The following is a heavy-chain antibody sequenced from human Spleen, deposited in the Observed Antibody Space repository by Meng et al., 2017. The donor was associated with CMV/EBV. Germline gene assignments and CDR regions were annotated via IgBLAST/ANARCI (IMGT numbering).Heavy chain of an antibody. J-gene: IGHJ6*02. CDR2: ISGNTGFI. CDR1: GFTFADFA. D-gene: IGHD2-21*02. CDR3: TKGGGERVTFDAMDA. V-gene: IGHV3-9*01. Sequence: GGSLRLSCTASGFTFADFAMHWVRQTPGEGLEWVSGISGNTGFIGYADSVKGRFTISRDNAKKTLSLQINTLRPEDTALYYCTKGGGERVTFDAMDAWGQGTTVTVSS.